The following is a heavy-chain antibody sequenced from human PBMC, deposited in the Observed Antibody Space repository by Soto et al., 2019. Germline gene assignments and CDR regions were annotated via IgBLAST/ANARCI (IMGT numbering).Heavy chain of an antibody. CDR3: ARDSELRYFDWLPRPYYYYGMDV. D-gene: IGHD3-9*01. CDR2: ITSRGDST. Sequence: GGSLRVSWAASGFTFSSYWMHWVRQAPGKGLEWVSVITSRGDSTYYEDSVKGRFTMSRDNSKNTLYLQMSSLRAEDTAVYYCARDSELRYFDWLPRPYYYYGMDVWGQGTTVTVSS. CDR1: GFTFSSYW. J-gene: IGHJ6*02. V-gene: IGHV3-NL1*01.